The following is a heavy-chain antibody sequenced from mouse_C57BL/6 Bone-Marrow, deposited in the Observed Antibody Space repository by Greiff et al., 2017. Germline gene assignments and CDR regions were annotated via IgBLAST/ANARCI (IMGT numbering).Heavy chain of an antibody. V-gene: IGHV1-69*01. CDR3: ARIEAFYYGYFDY. J-gene: IGHJ2*01. Sequence: QVQLQQPGAELVMPGASVKLSCKASGYTFTSYWMHWVKQRPGQGLEWIGEIDPSESYTNYNQKFKGKFTLTVDKSSSTAYMQLSIQTSEDSAVYYCARIEAFYYGYFDYWGQGTTLTVSS. D-gene: IGHD1-1*01. CDR2: IDPSESYT. CDR1: GYTFTSYW.